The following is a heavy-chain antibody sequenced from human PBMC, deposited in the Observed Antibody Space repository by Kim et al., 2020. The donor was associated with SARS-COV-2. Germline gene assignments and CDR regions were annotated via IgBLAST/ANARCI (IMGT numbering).Heavy chain of an antibody. CDR3: AKDLRIAAAHTSIYYYYGMDV. Sequence: GGSLRLSCAASGFTFSSYAMSWVRQAPGKGLEWVSAISGSGGSTYYADSVKGRFTISRDNSKNTLYLQMNSLRAEDTAVYYCAKDLRIAAAHTSIYYYYGMDVWGQGTTVTVSS. J-gene: IGHJ6*02. CDR2: ISGSGGST. D-gene: IGHD6-13*01. V-gene: IGHV3-23*01. CDR1: GFTFSSYA.